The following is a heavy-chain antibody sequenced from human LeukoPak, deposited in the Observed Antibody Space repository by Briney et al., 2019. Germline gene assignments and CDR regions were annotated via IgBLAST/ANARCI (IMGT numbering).Heavy chain of an antibody. D-gene: IGHD6-13*01. CDR1: GFTFSSYW. J-gene: IGHJ4*02. V-gene: IGHV3-7*03. CDR2: IKQDGSEK. Sequence: GGSLRLSCAASGFTFSSYWMSWVRQAPGKGLEWVANIKQDGSEKYYVDSVKGRFTISRDNAKNSLYLQTNSLRAEDTAVYYCAREGGYSSSLYWGQGTLVTVSS. CDR3: AREGGYSSSLY.